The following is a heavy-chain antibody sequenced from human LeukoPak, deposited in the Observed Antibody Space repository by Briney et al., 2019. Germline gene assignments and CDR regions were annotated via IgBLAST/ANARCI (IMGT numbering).Heavy chain of an antibody. V-gene: IGHV7-4-1*02. J-gene: IGHJ4*02. D-gene: IGHD3-3*01. Sequence: ASVKISCKASGYTFTSYAMNWVRQAPGQGLEWMGWINTNTGNPTYAQGFTGRFVFSLDTSVSTAYLQISSLKAEDTAVYYCARSYYHFWSDYQYPGDYWGQGTLVTVSS. CDR3: ARSYYHFWSDYQYPGDY. CDR1: GYTFTSYA. CDR2: INTNTGNP.